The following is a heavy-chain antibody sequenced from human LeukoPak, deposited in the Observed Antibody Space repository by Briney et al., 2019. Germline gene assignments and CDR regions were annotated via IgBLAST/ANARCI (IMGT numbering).Heavy chain of an antibody. CDR1: GYTFTGYY. CDR3: ARVLRHYGYGMDV. J-gene: IGHJ6*02. CDR2: INPNSGGT. Sequence: GASVKVSCKASGYTFTGYYMHWVRQAPGQGLEWMGWINPNSGGTNYAQKFQGRVTMTRDTSISTAYMELSRLRSDDTAVNYCARVLRHYGYGMDVWGQGTTVAVSS. D-gene: IGHD4-17*01. V-gene: IGHV1-2*02.